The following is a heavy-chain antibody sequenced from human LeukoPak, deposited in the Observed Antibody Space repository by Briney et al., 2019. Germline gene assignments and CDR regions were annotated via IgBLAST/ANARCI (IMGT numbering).Heavy chain of an antibody. CDR2: IYYSGSF. J-gene: IGHJ4*02. Sequence: SETLSLTCTVSGGSISSYYWSWIRQPPGKGLEWIGYIYYSGSFNYNPSLKSRVTISVDTSKNQFSLKLNSVTAADTAVYYCARGGSYGYNYWGQGTLVTVSS. V-gene: IGHV4-59*01. D-gene: IGHD5-18*01. CDR1: GGSISSYY. CDR3: ARGGSYGYNY.